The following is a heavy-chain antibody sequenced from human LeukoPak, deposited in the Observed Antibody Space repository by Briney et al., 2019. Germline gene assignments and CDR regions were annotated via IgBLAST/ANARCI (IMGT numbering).Heavy chain of an antibody. V-gene: IGHV3-21*06. D-gene: IGHD6-13*01. J-gene: IGHJ4*02. Sequence: GGSLRLSCAASGFSFSTYSMNWVRQAPGKGLEWVSSISRNSRYIYYADSMRGRFTISRDNAKNSLYLQMNSLKPEDTAGYYCARVTEAAAFDSWGQGTLVTVSS. CDR1: GFSFSTYS. CDR3: ARVTEAAAFDS. CDR2: ISRNSRYI.